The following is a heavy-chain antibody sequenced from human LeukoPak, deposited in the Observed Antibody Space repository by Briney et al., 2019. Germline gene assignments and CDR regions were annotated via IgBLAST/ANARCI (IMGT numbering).Heavy chain of an antibody. CDR1: GGSISSYY. J-gene: IGHJ4*02. D-gene: IGHD3-22*01. V-gene: IGHV4-59*08. CDR2: IYYNGST. CDR3: ARHYYDSSGYYPDY. Sequence: SETLSLTCTVSGGSISSYYWSWIRQPPGKGLEWIGYIYYNGSTNYNPSLKSRVTISVDTSKNQFSLKLSSVTAADTAVYYCARHYYDSSGYYPDYWGQGTLVTVSS.